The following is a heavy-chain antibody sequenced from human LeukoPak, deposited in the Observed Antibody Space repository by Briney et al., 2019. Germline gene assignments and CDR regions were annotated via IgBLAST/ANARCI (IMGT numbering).Heavy chain of an antibody. CDR1: GFTFSSYG. V-gene: IGHV3-30*18. CDR3: AKDLSITVVRGAFDY. D-gene: IGHD3-10*01. CDR2: ISYDGSNK. J-gene: IGHJ4*02. Sequence: PGGSLRLSCAASGFTFSSYGMHWVRQAPATGLEWVAVISYDGSNKYYADSVKNRFTISRDNSKNTLYLQMNSPRPEDTAVYYCAKDLSITVVRGAFDYWGQGTLVTVSS.